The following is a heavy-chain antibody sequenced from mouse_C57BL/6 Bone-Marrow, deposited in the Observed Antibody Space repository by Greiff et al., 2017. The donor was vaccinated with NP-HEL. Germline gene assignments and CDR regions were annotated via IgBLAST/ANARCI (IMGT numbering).Heavy chain of an antibody. CDR2: IYPRSGNT. Sequence: QVQLQQSGAELARPGASVKLSCKASGYTFTSYGISWVKQRTGQGLEWIGEIYPRSGNTYYNEKFKGKATLTADKSSSTAYMELRSLTSEDSAVYFCARGSYYGSTWFAYWGQGTLVTVSA. D-gene: IGHD1-1*01. V-gene: IGHV1-81*01. CDR1: GYTFTSYG. CDR3: ARGSYYGSTWFAY. J-gene: IGHJ3*01.